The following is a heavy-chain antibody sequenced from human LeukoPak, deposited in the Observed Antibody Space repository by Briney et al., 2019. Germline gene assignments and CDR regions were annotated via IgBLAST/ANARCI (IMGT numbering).Heavy chain of an antibody. CDR3: AKERDTAMVTIDY. Sequence: PGGSLRLSCAASGFTFSSYGMHWVRQAPGKGLEWVAFIRYDGSNKYYADSVKGRFTNSSDNSKNTLHLQMNSLRAEDTAVYYCAKERDTAMVTIDYWGQGTLVTVSS. D-gene: IGHD5-18*01. V-gene: IGHV3-30*02. CDR2: IRYDGSNK. CDR1: GFTFSSYG. J-gene: IGHJ4*02.